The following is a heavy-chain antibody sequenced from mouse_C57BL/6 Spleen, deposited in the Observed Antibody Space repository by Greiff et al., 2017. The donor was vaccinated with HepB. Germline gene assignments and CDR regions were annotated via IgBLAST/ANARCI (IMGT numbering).Heavy chain of an antibody. J-gene: IGHJ3*01. CDR2: INPSSGYT. V-gene: IGHV1-7*01. CDR3: AKHMEYGSSFAY. CDR1: GYTFTSYW. D-gene: IGHD1-1*01. Sequence: VQLQQSGAELAKPGASVKLSCKASGYTFTSYWMHWVKQRPGQGLEWIGYINPSSGYTKYNQKIKDKATLTADKSSRTAYMQLSSMTYEDSAVYDCAKHMEYGSSFAYWGQGTPVTVSA.